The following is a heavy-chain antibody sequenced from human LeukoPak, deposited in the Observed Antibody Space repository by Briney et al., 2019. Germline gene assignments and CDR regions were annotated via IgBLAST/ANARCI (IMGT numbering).Heavy chain of an antibody. V-gene: IGHV4-38-2*02. CDR2: IYHSGST. J-gene: IGHJ5*02. CDR3: ASLMGTPKNWFDP. CDR1: GYSISSGYY. D-gene: IGHD2-8*01. Sequence: PSETLSLTCTVSGYSISSGYYWGWIRQPPGKGLEWIGSIYHSGSTYYNPSLKSRVTISVDTSKNQFSLKLSSVTAADTAVYYCASLMGTPKNWFDPWGQGTLVTVSS.